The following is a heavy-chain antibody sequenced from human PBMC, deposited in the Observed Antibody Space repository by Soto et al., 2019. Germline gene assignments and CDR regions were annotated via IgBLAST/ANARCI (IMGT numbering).Heavy chain of an antibody. CDR3: ARRYVNWFYP. CDR2: IIPIFGTA. V-gene: IGHV1-69*13. J-gene: IGHJ5*02. D-gene: IGHD1-1*01. CDR1: GGTFSSYS. Sequence: EASVKVSCKASGGTFSSYSISWVRQAPGQGLEWMGGIIPIFGTANYAQKFQGRVTITADESTSTAYMELSSLRSEDTAVYYCARRYVNWFYPWGQGTLVTVSS.